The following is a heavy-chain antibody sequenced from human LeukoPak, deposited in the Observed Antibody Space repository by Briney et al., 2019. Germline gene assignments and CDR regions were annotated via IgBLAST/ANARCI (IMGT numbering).Heavy chain of an antibody. CDR3: AWASGSYYSIDY. V-gene: IGHV1-69*04. D-gene: IGHD1-26*01. CDR1: GGTFSSYA. Sequence: SVKVSCKASGGTFSSYAISWVRQAPGQGLEWMGRIIPILGIANYAQKFQGRVTITADKSTSTAYMELSSLRSEDTAVYYCAWASGSYYSIDYWGQGTLVTVSS. J-gene: IGHJ4*02. CDR2: IIPILGIA.